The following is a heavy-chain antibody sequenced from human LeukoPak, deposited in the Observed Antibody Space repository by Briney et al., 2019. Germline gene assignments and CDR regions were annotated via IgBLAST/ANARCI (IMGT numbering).Heavy chain of an antibody. CDR2: IYYSGST. CDR3: VTIRLHAFDI. D-gene: IGHD3-3*02. CDR1: GGSISSSSYY. J-gene: IGHJ3*02. Sequence: PSETLSLTCTASGGSISSSSYYWGWIRQPPGKGLEWIGSIYYSGSTYYNPSLKSRVTISVDTSKNQFSLKLSSVTAADTAVYYCVTIRLHAFDIWGQGTMVTVSS. V-gene: IGHV4-39*01.